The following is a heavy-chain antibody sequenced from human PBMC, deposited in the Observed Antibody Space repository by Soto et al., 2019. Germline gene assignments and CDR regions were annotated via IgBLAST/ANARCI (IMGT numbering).Heavy chain of an antibody. Sequence: ASVKVSCKASGYTFTSYAMHWVRQAPGQRLEWMGWINAGNGNTKYSQKFQGRVTITRDTSASTAYMELSSLRSEDTAVYYCARIVFSGVTMNGMDVWGQGTTVTVSS. D-gene: IGHD3-22*01. J-gene: IGHJ6*02. CDR2: INAGNGNT. V-gene: IGHV1-3*01. CDR3: ARIVFSGVTMNGMDV. CDR1: GYTFTSYA.